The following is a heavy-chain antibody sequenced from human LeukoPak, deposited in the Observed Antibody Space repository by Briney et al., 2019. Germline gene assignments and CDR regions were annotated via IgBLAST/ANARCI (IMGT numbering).Heavy chain of an antibody. CDR2: IKEDGSAQ. J-gene: IGHJ4*02. Sequence: PGGSLRLSCVASGFTYSRYWMSWVPHSPGKGLEWVGNIKEDGSAQYYADSVKGRFTISRENTKNSLYLQMNSLTAEDTAMYYCAKDGDGYHNWGQGALVTVSS. D-gene: IGHD5-24*01. CDR1: GFTYSRYW. CDR3: AKDGDGYHN. V-gene: IGHV3-7*01.